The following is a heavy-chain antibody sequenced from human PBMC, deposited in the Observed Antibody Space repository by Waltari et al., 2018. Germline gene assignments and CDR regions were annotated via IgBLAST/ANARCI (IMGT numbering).Heavy chain of an antibody. CDR1: GYTFTSYA. CDR2: INTNTGNP. D-gene: IGHD4-17*01. CDR3: AKTTVKLNPYYYYGMDV. J-gene: IGHJ6*02. Sequence: QVQLVQSGSELKKPGASVKVSCKASGYTFTSYAMNWVRQAPGQGLEWMGWINTNTGNPTYAQGFTGRFVFSLDTSVSTAYLQISSLKAEDTAVYYCAKTTVKLNPYYYYGMDVWGQGTTVTVSS. V-gene: IGHV7-4-1*02.